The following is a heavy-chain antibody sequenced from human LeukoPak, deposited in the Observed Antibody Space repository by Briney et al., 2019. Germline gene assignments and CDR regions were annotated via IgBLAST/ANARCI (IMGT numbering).Heavy chain of an antibody. Sequence: TSETLSLTCAVYGGCFSGYYWSWIRQPPGKGLEWIGEINHSGSTNYNPSLKSRVTISVDTSKNQFSLKLSSVTAADTAVYYCARRPPPSGWYSGTPIVGGQGTLVTVSS. CDR2: INHSGST. CDR3: ARRPPPSGWYSGTPIV. J-gene: IGHJ4*02. D-gene: IGHD6-19*01. CDR1: GGCFSGYY. V-gene: IGHV4-34*01.